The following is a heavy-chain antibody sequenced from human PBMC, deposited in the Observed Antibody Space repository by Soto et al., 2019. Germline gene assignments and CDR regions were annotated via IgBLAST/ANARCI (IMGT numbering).Heavy chain of an antibody. CDR2: ISGFGDST. CDR1: VFSFSSYG. J-gene: IGHJ5*02. D-gene: IGHD2-2*01. CDR3: AKDAVVVVPAVVRNWFDP. V-gene: IGHV3-23*01. Sequence: EVQLLESGGGLVQPGGSLRLSCAASVFSFSSYGMNWVRQAPGKGLEWVSGISGFGDSTYYADSVKGRFTISRDNSENTLYRQMNSLTAEDTAVYFCAKDAVVVVPAVVRNWFDPWGQGTQVTVSS.